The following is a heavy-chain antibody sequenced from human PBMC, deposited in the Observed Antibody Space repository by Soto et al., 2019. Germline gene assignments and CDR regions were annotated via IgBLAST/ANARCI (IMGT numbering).Heavy chain of an antibody. D-gene: IGHD1-7*01. V-gene: IGHV6-1*01. Sequence: SQTLSLPCAISGDSVPSNSAAWNWIRQSPSRGLEWLGRTYYRSKWYNDYAVSVKSRITINPDTSKNQFSLQLNSVTPEDTAVYYCARELELPGDYYYGMDVWGQGTTVTVSS. CDR1: GDSVPSNSAA. CDR3: ARELELPGDYYYGMDV. CDR2: TYYRSKWYN. J-gene: IGHJ6*02.